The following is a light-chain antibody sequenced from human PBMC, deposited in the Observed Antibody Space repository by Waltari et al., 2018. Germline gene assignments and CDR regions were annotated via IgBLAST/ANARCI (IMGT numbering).Light chain of an antibody. Sequence: SYVVTQSPSVSVAPGATARITWGGANIGSKSLHWSQQRPGQAPVLVISYDSDRPSGIPERFSGSNAGNTATLTISWVEADDEADYYCLVWHSTTDHHGVFGGGTKLTVL. V-gene: IGLV3-21*04. CDR1: NIGSKS. CDR3: LVWHSTTDHHGV. CDR2: YDS. J-gene: IGLJ2*01.